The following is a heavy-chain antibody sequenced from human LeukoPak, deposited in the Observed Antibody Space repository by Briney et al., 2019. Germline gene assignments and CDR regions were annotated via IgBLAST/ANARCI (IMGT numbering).Heavy chain of an antibody. D-gene: IGHD2/OR15-2a*01. CDR3: TTFYTRLTDY. V-gene: IGHV3-7*05. CDR1: GITLNTYW. Sequence: GGSLRLSCAASGITLNTYWISWVRQAPGKGLEWLATINQDGREQYYADFVKGRFTISRDNAKNSLVLQMHSLRAEDTAVYYCTTFYTRLTDYWGQGTLVTVSS. J-gene: IGHJ4*02. CDR2: INQDGREQ.